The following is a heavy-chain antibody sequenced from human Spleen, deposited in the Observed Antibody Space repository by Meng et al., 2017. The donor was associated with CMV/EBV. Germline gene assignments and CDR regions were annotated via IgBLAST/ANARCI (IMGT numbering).Heavy chain of an antibody. D-gene: IGHD3-3*01. V-gene: IGHV4-30-4*01. CDR3: ARRSGYYTGNVY. Sequence: SETLSLTCTVSGVSITSGRYFWSWIRQFPGKGLEWIAYIYHSGSNHYNPSLKSRVSISMDTSKNQFSLKLSSVTAADTAVYYCARRSGYYTGNVYWGQGTLVTVSS. CDR1: GVSITSGRYF. CDR2: IYHSGSN. J-gene: IGHJ4*02.